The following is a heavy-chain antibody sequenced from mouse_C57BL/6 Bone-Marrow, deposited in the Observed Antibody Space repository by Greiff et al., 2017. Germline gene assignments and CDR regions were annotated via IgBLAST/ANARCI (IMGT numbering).Heavy chain of an antibody. V-gene: IGHV10-3*01. CDR3: VRGGAVVEGYYAMDY. CDR2: IRSKSSNYAT. Sequence: EVQLVESGGGLVQPKGSLKLSCAASGFTFNTYAMHWVRQAPGKGLEWVARIRSKSSNYATYYADSVKDRFTISRDDSQSMLYLQMNNLKTEDTAMYYCVRGGAVVEGYYAMDYWGQGTSVTVSS. D-gene: IGHD1-1*01. CDR1: GFTFNTYA. J-gene: IGHJ4*01.